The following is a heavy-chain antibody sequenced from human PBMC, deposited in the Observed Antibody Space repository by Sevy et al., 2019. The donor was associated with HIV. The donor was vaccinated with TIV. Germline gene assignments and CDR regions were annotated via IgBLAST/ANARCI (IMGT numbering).Heavy chain of an antibody. D-gene: IGHD3-22*01. CDR1: GFSFDSYG. J-gene: IGHJ6*03. CDR2: ISGSGTRT. V-gene: IGHV3-23*01. Sequence: GGSLRLSCAVSGFSFDSYGMTWVRQAPGKGLEWVSAISGSGTRTYYADSVKGRFIISRDNSKNTLDLQMNSLRAEDTVNYSFAEGEGGHYDPDEIAYYFYYYNMDVWGKGTTVTVSS. CDR3: AEGEGGHYDPDEIAYYFYYYNMDV.